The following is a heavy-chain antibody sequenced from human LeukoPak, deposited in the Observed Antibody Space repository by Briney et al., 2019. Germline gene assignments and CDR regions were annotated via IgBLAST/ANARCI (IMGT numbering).Heavy chain of an antibody. D-gene: IGHD6-25*01. CDR1: GYTFTGYY. CDR3: ARDWYRIAAAGGGYYFDY. V-gene: IGHV1-2*04. Sequence: ASVKVSCKASGYTFTGYYMHWVRQAPGQGLEWMGWINPNSGGTNYAQKFQGWVTMTRDTSISTAYMELSRLRSDDTAVYYCARDWYRIAAAGGGYYFDYWGQGTLVTVSS. CDR2: INPNSGGT. J-gene: IGHJ4*02.